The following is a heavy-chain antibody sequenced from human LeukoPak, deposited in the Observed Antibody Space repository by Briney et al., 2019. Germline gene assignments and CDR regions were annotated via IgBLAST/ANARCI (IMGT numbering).Heavy chain of an antibody. Sequence: PGGSLRLSCTASGFTISLYTMQWVRQAPGKGLEWVALSLFDGNINNYATSVKGRFTISRDNSKNTLYLQMNSLRPEDTAMYYCARTAHFYSNGFDIWGQGTMVTVSS. CDR1: GFTISLYT. D-gene: IGHD1-26*01. CDR2: SLFDGNIN. CDR3: ARTAHFYSNGFDI. V-gene: IGHV3-30-3*01. J-gene: IGHJ3*02.